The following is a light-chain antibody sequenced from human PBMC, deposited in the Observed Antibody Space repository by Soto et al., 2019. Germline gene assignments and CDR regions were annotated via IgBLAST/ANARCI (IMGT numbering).Light chain of an antibody. CDR3: GSYSGSTTLGYV. CDR2: DVT. Sequence: QSVLTQPASVSGSPGQSITISCTGTGSDIGGFNFVSWYQQHPGKAPKLIIYDVTNRPSGVSNRFSGSKSGNTASLTISGLQADDEAAYRCGSYSGSTTLGYVFGTGTKVTVL. J-gene: IGLJ1*01. CDR1: GSDIGGFNF. V-gene: IGLV2-14*03.